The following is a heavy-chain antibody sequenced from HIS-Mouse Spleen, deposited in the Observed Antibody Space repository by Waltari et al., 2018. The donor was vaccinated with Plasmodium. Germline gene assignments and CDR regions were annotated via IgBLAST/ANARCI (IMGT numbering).Heavy chain of an antibody. Sequence: QLQLQKSGPGLVKPSETLSLTCTVSVGSIRSRSSYWGWIRQPPGKGLEWIGSIYYSGSTYYNPSLKSRVTISVDTSKNQFSLKLSSVTAADTAVYYCARGPAAAGNWRHYGMDVWGQGTTVTVSS. J-gene: IGHJ6*02. CDR3: ARGPAAAGNWRHYGMDV. CDR2: IYYSGST. D-gene: IGHD6-13*01. CDR1: VGSIRSRSSY. V-gene: IGHV4-39*07.